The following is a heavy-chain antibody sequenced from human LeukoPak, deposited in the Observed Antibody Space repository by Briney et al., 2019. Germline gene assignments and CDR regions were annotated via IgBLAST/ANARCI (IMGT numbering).Heavy chain of an antibody. J-gene: IGHJ4*02. CDR1: GFRFSTYG. V-gene: IGHV3-30*03. Sequence: GGSLRLSCSASGFRFSTYGMHWLRQAPGKGLEWVAVISFNGSNTYYVDSVKGRFTISRDNAKNSLYLQMNSLRAEDTAVYYCARDSVGGSYPPLDYWGQGTLVTVSS. CDR2: ISFNGSNT. D-gene: IGHD1-26*01. CDR3: ARDSVGGSYPPLDY.